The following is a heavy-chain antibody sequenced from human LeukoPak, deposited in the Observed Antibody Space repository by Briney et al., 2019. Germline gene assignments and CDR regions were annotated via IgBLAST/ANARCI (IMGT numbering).Heavy chain of an antibody. V-gene: IGHV3-23*01. CDR1: GFTFSTYS. CDR3: VKDRCDRATCPEV. Sequence: GGSLRLSCVASGFTFSTYSMNWVRQAPGEGLQWVSGISNSGDSTYYLDSVKGRFTISRDNSKNTLHLQMSSLRAEDTALYYCVKDRCDRATCPEVWGQGTLVTVSS. J-gene: IGHJ4*02. CDR2: ISNSGDST. D-gene: IGHD1-14*01.